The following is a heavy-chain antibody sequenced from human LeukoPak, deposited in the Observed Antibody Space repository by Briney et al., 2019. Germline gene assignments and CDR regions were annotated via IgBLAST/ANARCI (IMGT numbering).Heavy chain of an antibody. CDR1: GFTFSDHY. J-gene: IGHJ3*02. CDR2: TRNKANSYTT. CDR3: AAYLITMVRGVMYAFDI. D-gene: IGHD3-10*01. V-gene: IGHV3-72*01. Sequence: GGSLRLSCAASGFTFSDHYMDWVRQAPGKGLEWVGRTRNKANSYTTEYAASVKGRFTISRDDSKNSLYLQMNSLKTEDTAVYYCAAYLITMVRGVMYAFDIWGQGTMVTVSS.